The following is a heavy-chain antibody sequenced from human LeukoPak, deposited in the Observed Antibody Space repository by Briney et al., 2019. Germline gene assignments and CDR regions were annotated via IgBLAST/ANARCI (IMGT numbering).Heavy chain of an antibody. D-gene: IGHD6-19*01. CDR1: SGSINSTSYY. J-gene: IGHJ4*02. CDR3: ASDGDTSGWFLPDY. CDR2: VDYSGGT. V-gene: IGHV4-39*01. Sequence: SETLSLTCTVSSGSINSTSYYWGWIRQSPGKGLEWIGSVDYSGGTYYNPSLKIRVTISIDTSKNQFSLKLSSVTAADTAVYYCASDGDTSGWFLPDYWGPGTLVTVSS.